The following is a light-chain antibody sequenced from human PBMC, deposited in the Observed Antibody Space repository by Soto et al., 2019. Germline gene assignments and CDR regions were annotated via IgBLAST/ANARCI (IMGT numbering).Light chain of an antibody. CDR2: EVS. Sequence: QSVLTQPPSASGSPGQSVTISCTGTSSDVGGYNYVSWYQQHPGKAPKLIIFEVSKRPSGVPDRFSGSKSGNTASLTVSGLQAEDEADYYCSSYAGSNNLGHVVFGGGTKVTVL. V-gene: IGLV2-8*01. CDR3: SSYAGSNNLGHVV. CDR1: SSDVGGYNY. J-gene: IGLJ2*01.